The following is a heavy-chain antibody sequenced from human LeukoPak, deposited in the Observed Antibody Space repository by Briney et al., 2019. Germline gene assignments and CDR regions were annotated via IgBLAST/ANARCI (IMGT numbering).Heavy chain of an antibody. CDR2: IIPVFGTT. D-gene: IGHD3-22*01. CDR3: ARCSPGDSSNFYAVLQY. Sequence: SVKVSCKASGGTFSSYAVSWVRLTPGQGLEWLGGIIPVFGTTTYAQKFQAKVTMTADKSTNTAYLEISSLTSDDTAVYYCARCSPGDSSNFYAVLQYWGQGTQVTVST. J-gene: IGHJ4*02. CDR1: GGTFSSYA. V-gene: IGHV1-69*06.